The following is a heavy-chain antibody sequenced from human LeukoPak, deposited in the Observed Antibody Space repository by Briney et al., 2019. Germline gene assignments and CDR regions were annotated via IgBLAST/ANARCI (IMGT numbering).Heavy chain of an antibody. D-gene: IGHD2-2*01. CDR1: GYTFTNYA. CDR3: ARSHSDCSSTSCTYYYYMDV. V-gene: IGHV1-18*01. Sequence: ASVKVSCKASGYTFTNYAISWVRQAPGQGLEWMGWISVYNDFTNYAQRVQGRVTMTTDTSTTTAYMELRGLRSDDTAVYYCARSHSDCSSTSCTYYYYMDVWGKGTTVTVSS. CDR2: ISVYNDFT. J-gene: IGHJ6*03.